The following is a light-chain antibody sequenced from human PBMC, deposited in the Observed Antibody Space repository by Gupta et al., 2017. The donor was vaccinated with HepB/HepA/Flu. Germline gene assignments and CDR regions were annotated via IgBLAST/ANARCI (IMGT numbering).Light chain of an antibody. V-gene: IGLV2-18*02. CDR3: SSYTSSSTFGV. CDR1: SSDVGSYNR. J-gene: IGLJ2*01. CDR2: EVS. Sequence: QSALTHLPSGSGSPGQHVTLSCTGTSSDVGSYNRVSWYQQPPGTAPKLMIYEVSNRPSGVPDRFSGSKSGNTASLTISGLQAEDEADYYCSSYTSSSTFGVFGGGTKLTVL.